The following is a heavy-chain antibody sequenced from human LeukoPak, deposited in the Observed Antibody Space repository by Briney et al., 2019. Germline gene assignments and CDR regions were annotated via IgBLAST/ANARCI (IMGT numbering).Heavy chain of an antibody. CDR2: IYYSGST. CDR3: AREPSLYDSSGYSGYFDY. Sequence: SETLSLTCAVYGGSFSGYYWSWIRQPPGKGLEWIGYIYYSGSTNYNPSLKSRVTISVDTSKNQFSLKLSSVTAADTAVYYCAREPSLYDSSGYSGYFDYWGQGTLVTVSS. CDR1: GGSFSGYY. D-gene: IGHD3-22*01. V-gene: IGHV4-59*01. J-gene: IGHJ4*02.